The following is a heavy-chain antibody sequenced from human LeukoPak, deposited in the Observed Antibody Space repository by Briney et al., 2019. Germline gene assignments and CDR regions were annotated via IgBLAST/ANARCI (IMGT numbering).Heavy chain of an antibody. J-gene: IGHJ5*02. CDR1: GFTFSSYD. V-gene: IGHV3-48*01. Sequence: GGSLRLSCVASGFTFSSYDMNWVRQAPGKGLDWVSYISGSSSTMHYADSVKGRFTISRDNAKNSLYLQMNSLRAEDTAVYYCARSEAIFGVAIPWFDPWGQGTLVTVSS. CDR2: ISGSSSTM. D-gene: IGHD3-3*01. CDR3: ARSEAIFGVAIPWFDP.